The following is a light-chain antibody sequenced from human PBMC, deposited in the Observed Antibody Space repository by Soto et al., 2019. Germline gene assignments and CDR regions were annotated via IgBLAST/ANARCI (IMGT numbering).Light chain of an antibody. Sequence: EIVLTQSPATLSLSPGERATLSCRASQSVGSYLAWYQQKPGQAPRLLIYDASNRATGIPARFSGSGSGTDFTLTISSLAPEDFAVYYCRQRSNWPPLTFGPGTKVDIK. V-gene: IGKV3-11*01. CDR1: QSVGSY. CDR2: DAS. CDR3: RQRSNWPPLT. J-gene: IGKJ3*01.